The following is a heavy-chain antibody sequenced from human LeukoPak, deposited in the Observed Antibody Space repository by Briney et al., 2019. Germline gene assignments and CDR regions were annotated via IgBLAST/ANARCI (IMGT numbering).Heavy chain of an antibody. CDR1: GGSISSYY. CDR2: IYYSGST. D-gene: IGHD3-10*01. J-gene: IGHJ6*02. Sequence: SETLSLTCTVSGGSISSYYGSWIRQPPGKGLEWVGYIYYSGSTNYNPSLKSRGTISVDTSKDQFSLKLSSVTAAGTAVYYCARDGYGSGSSYYYYYGMDVWGQGTTVTVSS. V-gene: IGHV4-59*01. CDR3: ARDGYGSGSSYYYYYGMDV.